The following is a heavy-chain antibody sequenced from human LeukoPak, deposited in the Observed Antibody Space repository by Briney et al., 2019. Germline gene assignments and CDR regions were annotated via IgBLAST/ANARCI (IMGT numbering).Heavy chain of an antibody. CDR2: IYFSGGT. J-gene: IGHJ6*03. CDR1: GDSISGSNCY. Sequence: PSETLSLTCTVSGDSISGSNCYWGWIRQPPGKGLEWIGSIYFSGGTYYNASLKSRVTISVDTSKNQFSLKLSSVTAADTAVYYCARDRGPQQWLGYYYYYYMDVWGKGTTVTISS. V-gene: IGHV4-39*07. D-gene: IGHD6-19*01. CDR3: ARDRGPQQWLGYYYYYYMDV.